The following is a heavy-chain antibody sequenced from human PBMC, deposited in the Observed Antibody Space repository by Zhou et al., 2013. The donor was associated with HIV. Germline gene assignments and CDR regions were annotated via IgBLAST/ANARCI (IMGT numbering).Heavy chain of an antibody. D-gene: IGHD3-10*01. J-gene: IGHJ3*02. CDR3: ARERRYYGSGTWRAFDI. Sequence: QVQLVQSGAEVKKPGASVKVSCKASGYPFTGYYMHWVRQAPGQGLEWMGWINPNSGGTNYAQKFQGRVTMTRDTSISTAYMELSRLTSDDTAVYYCARERRYYGSGTWRAFDIWGQGTVVTVSS. CDR1: GYPFTGYY. CDR2: INPNSGGT. V-gene: IGHV1-2*02.